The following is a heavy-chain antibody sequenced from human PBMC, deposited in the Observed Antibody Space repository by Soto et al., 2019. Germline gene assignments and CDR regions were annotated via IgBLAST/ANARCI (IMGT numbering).Heavy chain of an antibody. CDR2: ISSSGSTI. CDR1: GFTFSDYY. Sequence: PGGSLRLSCAASGFTFSDYYMSWIHQAPGKGLEWVSYISSSGSTIYYADSVKGRFTISRDNAKNSLYLQMNSLRAEDTAVYYCARAYFRSWYHKPGNINWFDPWGQGTLVTVSS. D-gene: IGHD6-13*01. J-gene: IGHJ5*02. CDR3: ARAYFRSWYHKPGNINWFDP. V-gene: IGHV3-11*01.